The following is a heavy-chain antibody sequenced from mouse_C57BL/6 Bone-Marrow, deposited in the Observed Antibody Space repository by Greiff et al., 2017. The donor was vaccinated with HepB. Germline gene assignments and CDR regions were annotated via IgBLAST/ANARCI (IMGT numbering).Heavy chain of an antibody. CDR1: GFTFSDYG. D-gene: IGHD1-1*01. J-gene: IGHJ2*01. Sequence: EVHLVESGGGLVKPGGSLKLSCAASGFTFSDYGMHWVRQAPEKGLEWVAYISSGSSTIYYADTVKGRFTISRDNAKNTLFLQMTSLRSEDTAMYYCASYYYGSSYGFDYWGQGTTLTVSS. CDR2: ISSGSSTI. V-gene: IGHV5-17*01. CDR3: ASYYYGSSYGFDY.